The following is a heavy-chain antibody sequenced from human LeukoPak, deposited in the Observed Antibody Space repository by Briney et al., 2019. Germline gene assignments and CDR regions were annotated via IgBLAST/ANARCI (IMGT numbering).Heavy chain of an antibody. V-gene: IGHV4-59*01. D-gene: IGHD3-22*01. CDR1: GGSISRYY. Sequence: SETLSLTCTVSGGSISRYYWSWIRQPPGTGLEWLGYIYYSGSTNYNPSLKSRVTISVDTSKNQFSLKLSSVTAADTAVYFCARVTYYYDSSGYYGSLLSGMDVWHQGPTVTVSS. CDR2: IYYSGST. CDR3: ARVTYYYDSSGYYGSLLSGMDV. J-gene: IGHJ6*02.